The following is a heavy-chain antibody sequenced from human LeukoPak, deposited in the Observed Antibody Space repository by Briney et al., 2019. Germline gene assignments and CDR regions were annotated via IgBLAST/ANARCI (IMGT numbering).Heavy chain of an antibody. Sequence: ASVKVSCKASGGTFSSYAISWVRQAPGQGLEWMGGIIPIFGTANYAQKFQGRVTITTDESTSTAYMELSSLRSEDAAVYYCARGSGYRTNGVCPTGPFDYWGQGTLVTVSS. V-gene: IGHV1-69*05. CDR2: IIPIFGTA. D-gene: IGHD2-8*01. CDR1: GGTFSSYA. CDR3: ARGSGYRTNGVCPTGPFDY. J-gene: IGHJ4*02.